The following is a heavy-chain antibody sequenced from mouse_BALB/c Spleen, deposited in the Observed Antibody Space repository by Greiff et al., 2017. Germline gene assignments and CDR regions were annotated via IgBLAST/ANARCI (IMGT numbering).Heavy chain of an antibody. CDR3: TRPYYGNYGYFDY. D-gene: IGHD2-10*01. CDR2: IYPSDSYT. J-gene: IGHJ2*01. Sequence: QVQLQQSGAELVRPGASVKLSCKASGYTFTSYWINWVKQRPGQGLEWIGNIYPSDSYTNYNQKFKDKATLTVDKSSSTAYMQLSSPTSEDAAVYYCTRPYYGNYGYFDYWGQGTTLTVSS. V-gene: IGHV1-69*02. CDR1: GYTFTSYW.